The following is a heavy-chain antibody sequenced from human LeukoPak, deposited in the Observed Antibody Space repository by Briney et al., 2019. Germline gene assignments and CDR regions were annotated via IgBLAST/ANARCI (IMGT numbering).Heavy chain of an antibody. J-gene: IGHJ4*02. CDR3: AKDVYNYYDTSGYYS. CDR1: GFTFSSYS. V-gene: IGHV3-21*04. D-gene: IGHD3-22*01. Sequence: GGSLRLSCAASGFTFSSYSMNWVRQAPGKGLEWVSSISSSGSYIYYADSVKGRFTISRDNAKNSLYLQMNSLRAEDTALYYCAKDVYNYYDTSGYYSWGQGTQVTVSS. CDR2: ISSSGSYI.